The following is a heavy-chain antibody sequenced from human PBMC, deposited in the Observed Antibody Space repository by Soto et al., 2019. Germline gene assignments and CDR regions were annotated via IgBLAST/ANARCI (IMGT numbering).Heavy chain of an antibody. J-gene: IGHJ5*02. CDR1: GGTFTTYG. D-gene: IGHD4-4*01. CDR3: ARSRTTVTPNWFDL. V-gene: IGHV1-69*01. CDR2: IIPIFDTT. Sequence: QVHLVQSGTEVKKPGSSVKVSCKASGGTFTTYGFSWVRQAPGQGLEGMGGIIPIFDTTNYAQKFQGRSTVTADESTSTAYLELSSLRSEDTAVYYCARSRTTVTPNWFDLWGQGTLVTVSS.